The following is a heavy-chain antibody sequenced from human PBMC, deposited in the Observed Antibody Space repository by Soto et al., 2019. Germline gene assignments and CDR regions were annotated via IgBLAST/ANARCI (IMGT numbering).Heavy chain of an antibody. CDR3: ARVISFGGVDS. D-gene: IGHD3-16*01. CDR2: IYRGGNT. CDR1: GFSVSNNY. Sequence: GGSLRRSCAASGFSVSNNYMSWVRQSRGMGLELVSVIYRGGNTYYTDSVKGRFTISRDISKNTVYLQMNSLRADDTAVYYCARVISFGGVDSWGQGTLVTSPQ. J-gene: IGHJ4*02. V-gene: IGHV3-53*01.